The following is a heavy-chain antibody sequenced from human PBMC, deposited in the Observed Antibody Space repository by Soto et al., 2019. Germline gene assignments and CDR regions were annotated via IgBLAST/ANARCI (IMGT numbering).Heavy chain of an antibody. Sequence: ASVKVSCKASGYTFTSYAMHWVRQAPGQRLEWMGWINAGNGNTKYSQKFQGRVTITRDTSVSTAYMELSSLRSEDTAVYYCAREYSSSWYGYYYMDVWGKGTTVTVSS. CDR2: INAGNGNT. CDR1: GYTFTSYA. J-gene: IGHJ6*03. CDR3: AREYSSSWYGYYYMDV. D-gene: IGHD6-13*01. V-gene: IGHV1-3*01.